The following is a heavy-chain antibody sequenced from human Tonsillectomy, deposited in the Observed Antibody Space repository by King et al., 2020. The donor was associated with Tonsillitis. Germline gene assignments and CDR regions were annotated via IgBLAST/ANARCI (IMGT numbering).Heavy chain of an antibody. V-gene: IGHV2-5*02. D-gene: IGHD2-8*01. J-gene: IGHJ3*01. Sequence: TLKESGPTLVKPTQTLTLTCTFSGFSLSTSGVAVAWIRQPPTKALEWLALIYWDGDERYSPSLRSRLTIIKDTTKNHVGHSVTNMLPVDSATSFCAHITNGVTYPRDAFDFWGRGTVVTVSS. CDR1: GFSLSTSGVA. CDR2: IYWDGDE. CDR3: AHITNGVTYPRDAFDF.